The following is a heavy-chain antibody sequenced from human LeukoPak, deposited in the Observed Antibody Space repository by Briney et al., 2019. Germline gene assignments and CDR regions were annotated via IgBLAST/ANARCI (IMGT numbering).Heavy chain of an antibody. CDR1: GFTFSSYA. CDR3: ARERTTTVVRYGMDV. V-gene: IGHV3-66*01. D-gene: IGHD4-23*01. J-gene: IGHJ6*02. Sequence: PGGSLRLSCAASGFTFSSYAMSWVRQAPGKGLEWVSIIYSGDNTYYADSVKGRFTISRDNSKNTLYLQMNSLRVEDTAVYYCARERTTTVVRYGMDVRGQGTTVTVSS. CDR2: IYSGDNT.